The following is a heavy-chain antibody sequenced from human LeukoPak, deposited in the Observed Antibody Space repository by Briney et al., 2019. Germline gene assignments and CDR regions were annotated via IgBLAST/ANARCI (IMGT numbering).Heavy chain of an antibody. D-gene: IGHD3-3*01. CDR1: SSYT. Sequence: GGSLRLSCAASSSYTIHWVRLAPGRGLEWVAVVSYDGSKKDYAASVKGRFTISRDNSKNTLYLELNSLRADDTAIYYCARSSLGVASYYFYYYIDVWGTGATVTVSS. CDR3: ARSSLGVASYYFYYYIDV. CDR2: VSYDGSKK. J-gene: IGHJ6*03. V-gene: IGHV3-30*01.